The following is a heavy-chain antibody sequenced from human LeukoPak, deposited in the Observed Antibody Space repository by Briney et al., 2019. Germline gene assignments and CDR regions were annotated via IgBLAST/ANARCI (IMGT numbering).Heavy chain of an antibody. V-gene: IGHV4-61*02. J-gene: IGHJ5*02. Sequence: PSQTLSLTCTVSGGSISSGSYYWSWNRQPAGKGLEWIGRIYTSGSTNYNPSLKSRVTISVDTSKNQFSLKLSSVTAADTAVYYCARSSGYTNWFDPWGQGTLVTVSS. D-gene: IGHD3-3*01. CDR3: ARSSGYTNWFDP. CDR1: GGSISSGSYY. CDR2: IYTSGST.